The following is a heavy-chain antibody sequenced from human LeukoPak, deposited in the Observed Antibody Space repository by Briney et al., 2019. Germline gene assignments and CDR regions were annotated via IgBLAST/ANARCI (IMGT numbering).Heavy chain of an antibody. Sequence: GASVKVSCKASGYTFTDYYMHWVRQAPGQGFEWMXXINPNDGDTNYAQKFQGRVTMTRDTSISTAHMEVSRLRSDDTAVYYCARANFLYCSSSTCLFDYWGQGTLVTVSS. CDR2: INPNDGDT. CDR3: ARANFLYCSSSTCLFDY. J-gene: IGHJ4*02. D-gene: IGHD2-2*01. V-gene: IGHV1-2*02. CDR1: GYTFTDYY.